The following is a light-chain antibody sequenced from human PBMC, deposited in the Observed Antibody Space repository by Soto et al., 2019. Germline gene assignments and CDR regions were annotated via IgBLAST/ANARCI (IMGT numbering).Light chain of an antibody. CDR1: QSVSSTY. J-gene: IGKJ4*01. CDR3: QQYGSSPLT. CDR2: GAS. V-gene: IGKV3-20*01. Sequence: EVVLTQSPGTLSLSPGERATLSCRASQSVSSTYLAWYQQRPGQAPRLLIYGASSRATGIPERFSGSGSGTDFTLTISRLEPEDFAVYYCQQYGSSPLTFGGGTSVEIK.